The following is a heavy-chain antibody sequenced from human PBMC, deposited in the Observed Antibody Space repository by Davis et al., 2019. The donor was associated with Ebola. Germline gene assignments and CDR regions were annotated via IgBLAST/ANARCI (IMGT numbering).Heavy chain of an antibody. D-gene: IGHD2-2*01. J-gene: IGHJ6*02. CDR1: GYTFTSYD. V-gene: IGHV1-8*01. CDR2: MNPNSGNT. CDR3: ARGKRGAGYYCSSTGCSGGMDV. Sequence: ASVKVSCKASGYTFTSYDINWVRQATGQGLEWMGWMNPNSGNTGYAQKFQGRVTMTRNTSISTAYMELSSLRSEDTAVYYCARGKRGAGYYCSSTGCSGGMDVWGQGTTVTVSS.